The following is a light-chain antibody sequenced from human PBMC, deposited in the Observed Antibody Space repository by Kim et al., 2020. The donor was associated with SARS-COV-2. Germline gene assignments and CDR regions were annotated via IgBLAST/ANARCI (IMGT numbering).Light chain of an antibody. CDR2: LGS. Sequence: DIVMTQSPLYLTVIPGEPASISCRSSESLLYSDGNNYLHWYLQRPGQSPHHLIFLGSNRASGVPDRFSGSGSGTDFTLKISRVEAEDIGVYYCMHALRTPVTFSQGTKLEIK. J-gene: IGKJ2*01. CDR3: MHALRTPVT. CDR1: ESLLYSDGNNY. V-gene: IGKV2-28*01.